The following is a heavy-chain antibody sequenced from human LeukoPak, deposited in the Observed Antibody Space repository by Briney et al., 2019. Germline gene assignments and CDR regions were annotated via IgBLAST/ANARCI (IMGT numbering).Heavy chain of an antibody. Sequence: GGSLRLSCAASGFTVSSNSMSWVRQAPGKGLEWVSIIYSGDSTYNADSVTGRFTISRDNSKNTLYLQMNSLRAEDTAVYYCASEGTVRGQGTLVTVSS. V-gene: IGHV3-66*01. CDR2: IYSGDST. CDR1: GFTVSSNS. CDR3: ASEGTV. J-gene: IGHJ4*02. D-gene: IGHD4-11*01.